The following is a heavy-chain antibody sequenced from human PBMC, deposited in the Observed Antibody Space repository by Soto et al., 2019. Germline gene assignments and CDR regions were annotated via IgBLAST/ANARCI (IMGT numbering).Heavy chain of an antibody. CDR3: AKVRYSSPMGYYYGMDV. CDR1: RVAFSKFI. CDR2: IIPIFGTA. Sequence: SVKVSCKASRVAFSKFIVTWVRQAPGLGLGWVGGIIPIFGTANYAQKFQGRVTITADESTSTSYMEVNNLRSEDTAVYYCAKVRYSSPMGYYYGMDVWGQGTTVTVSS. V-gene: IGHV1-69*13. J-gene: IGHJ6*02. D-gene: IGHD6-19*01.